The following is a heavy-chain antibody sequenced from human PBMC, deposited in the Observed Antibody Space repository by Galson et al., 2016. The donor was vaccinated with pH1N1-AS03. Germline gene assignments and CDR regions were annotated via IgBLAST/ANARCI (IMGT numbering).Heavy chain of an antibody. V-gene: IGHV4-59*08. CDR1: GGSIRINH. D-gene: IGHD3-16*01. CDR2: IHYSGIT. CDR3: ARRFSARLVNDYQEVFDI. Sequence: SETLSLTCSVSGGSIRINHWSWIRQPPGKGLEWLGDIHYSGITDYNPSLKSRVAISVDTSKNQFSLRLSSVTAADTAVYYCARRFSARLVNDYQEVFDIWGQGTMVAVSS. J-gene: IGHJ3*02.